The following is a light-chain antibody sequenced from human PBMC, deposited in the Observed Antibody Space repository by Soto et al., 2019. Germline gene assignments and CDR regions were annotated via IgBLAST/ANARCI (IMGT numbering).Light chain of an antibody. CDR1: QGISRW. CDR3: HQTTTFLLP. Sequence: DIQMTQSPSSVSASVGDRVTITCRASQGISRWLAWYQQKPGKAPKLLIYTASSLQSVVPSRFSGSGSGTDFTLTIRSLQPEDFATYYCHQTTTFLLPFGGGTKVEIK. J-gene: IGKJ4*01. V-gene: IGKV1-12*01. CDR2: TAS.